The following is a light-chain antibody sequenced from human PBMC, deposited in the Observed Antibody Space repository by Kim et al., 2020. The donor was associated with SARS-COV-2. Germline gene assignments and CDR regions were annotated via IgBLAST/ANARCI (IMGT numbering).Light chain of an antibody. CDR1: QSVGSN. J-gene: IGKJ1*01. V-gene: IGKV3-15*01. CDR2: GAS. Sequence: EIVMTQSPATLSVSPGERVTLSCRASQSVGSNLAWYQQKPGQAPRLLIYGASTRATGIPARFSGSGSGTEFTLTIGSLQSEDFAVYYCQQYNNWPRTFGQGTKVDIK. CDR3: QQYNNWPRT.